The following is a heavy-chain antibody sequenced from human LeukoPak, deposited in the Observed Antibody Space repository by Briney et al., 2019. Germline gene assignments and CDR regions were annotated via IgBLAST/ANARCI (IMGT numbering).Heavy chain of an antibody. CDR1: GFTLSSYW. J-gene: IGHJ4*02. V-gene: IGHV3-74*01. D-gene: IGHD5-18*01. CDR2: ISSDGTNT. Sequence: GGSLRLSCAASGFTLSSYWMHWVRQAPGEGLVWVSRISSDGTNTLYADSVKGRFTISRDNAKNTLYLQMNSLRAEDTAVYFCARSHGFDYWGQGTQVTVSS. CDR3: ARSHGFDY.